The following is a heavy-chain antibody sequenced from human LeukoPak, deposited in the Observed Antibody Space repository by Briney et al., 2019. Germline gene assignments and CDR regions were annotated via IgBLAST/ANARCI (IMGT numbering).Heavy chain of an antibody. Sequence: GGSLRLSCAASGFTFRSYWMSWVRQAPGKGLEWVGNINQGGSVQYYMDYVKCRFTNSRDAAKHSLYVQMNSLRDEDTAVYYCARVEYSGWNLEYWGQGTLVTVSS. V-gene: IGHV3-7*01. J-gene: IGHJ4*02. CDR1: GFTFRSYW. CDR2: INQGGSVQ. CDR3: ARVEYSGWNLEY. D-gene: IGHD5-12*01.